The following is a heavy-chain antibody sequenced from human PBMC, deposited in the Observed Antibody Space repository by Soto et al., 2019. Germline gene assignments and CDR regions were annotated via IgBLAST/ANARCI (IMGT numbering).Heavy chain of an antibody. Sequence: GESLKISCKGSGYSFTSYWIGWVRQMPGKGLEWMGIIYPGDSDTRYSPSFQGQVTISADKSISTAYLQWSSLKASDTAMYYCARSQTYDFWSGYYSWFDPWGQGTLVTVSS. J-gene: IGHJ5*02. CDR2: IYPGDSDT. V-gene: IGHV5-51*01. CDR3: ARSQTYDFWSGYYSWFDP. D-gene: IGHD3-3*01. CDR1: GYSFTSYW.